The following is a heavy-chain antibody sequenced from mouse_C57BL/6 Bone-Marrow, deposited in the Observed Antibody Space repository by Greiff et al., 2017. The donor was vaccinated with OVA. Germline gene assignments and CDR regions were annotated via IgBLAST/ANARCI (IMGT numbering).Heavy chain of an antibody. CDR3: ARGRWLLRVDY. J-gene: IGHJ2*01. Sequence: QVQLKQPGAELVRPGSSVKLSCKASGYTFTSYWMHWVKQRPIQGLEWIGNIDPSDSETHYNQKFKDKATLTVDKSSSTAYMQLSSLTSEDSAVYYCARGRWLLRVDYWGQGTTLTVSS. CDR1: GYTFTSYW. D-gene: IGHD2-3*01. CDR2: IDPSDSET. V-gene: IGHV1-52*01.